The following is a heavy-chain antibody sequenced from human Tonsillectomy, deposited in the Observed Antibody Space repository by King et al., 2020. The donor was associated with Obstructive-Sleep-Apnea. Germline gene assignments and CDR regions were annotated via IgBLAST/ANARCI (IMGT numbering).Heavy chain of an antibody. V-gene: IGHV3-7*01. D-gene: IGHD1-26*01. CDR3: ARDDSGSYQGGMDV. J-gene: IGHJ6*02. Sequence: VQLVESGGGLVQPGGSLRLSCAASGFTFSSYWMSWVRQAPGKGLEWVANIKQDGSEKYYVDSVKGRFTISRDNAKNSLYLQMNSLRAEDTAVYYCARDDSGSYQGGMDVWGQGTTVTVSS. CDR2: IKQDGSEK. CDR1: GFTFSSYW.